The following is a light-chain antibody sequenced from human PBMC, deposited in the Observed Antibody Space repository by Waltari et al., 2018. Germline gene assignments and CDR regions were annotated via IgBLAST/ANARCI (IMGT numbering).Light chain of an antibody. CDR1: SSDVGGYNS. Sequence: QSALTQPASVSGSPGQSITISCTGTSSDVGGYNSASWYQQHPGRAPNLSIYDVANRPSGVSDRFSGSKSGNTASLTISGLQAEDEADYYCSSYRSSSPHVFGSGTKVTVL. J-gene: IGLJ1*01. CDR3: SSYRSSSPHV. V-gene: IGLV2-14*03. CDR2: DVA.